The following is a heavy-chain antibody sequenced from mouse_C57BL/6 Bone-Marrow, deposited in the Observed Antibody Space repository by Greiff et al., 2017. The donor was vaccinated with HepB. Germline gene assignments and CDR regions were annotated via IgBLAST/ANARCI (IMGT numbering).Heavy chain of an antibody. CDR1: GFTFSSYG. Sequence: EVKLVESGVDLVKPGGSLKLSCAASGFTFSSYGMSWVRQTPDKRLEWVATISSGGSYTYYPDSVKGRFTISRDNAKNTLYLQMSSLKSEDTAMYYCARHHTVVATDYWGQGTTLTVSS. CDR3: ARHHTVVATDY. CDR2: ISSGGSYT. V-gene: IGHV5-6*01. D-gene: IGHD1-1*01. J-gene: IGHJ2*01.